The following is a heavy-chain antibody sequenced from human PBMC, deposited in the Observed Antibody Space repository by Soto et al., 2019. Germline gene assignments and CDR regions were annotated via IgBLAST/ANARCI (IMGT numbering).Heavy chain of an antibody. CDR2: ISGSGGST. Sequence: GGSLRLSCSASGFTFSSYGMHWVRQAPGKGLEWVSAISGSGGSTYYADSVKGRFTISRDNSKNTLYLQMNSLRAEDTAVYYCAKARVPYCSSTSCPYYFDYWGQGTLVTVSS. J-gene: IGHJ4*02. CDR1: GFTFSSYG. CDR3: AKARVPYCSSTSCPYYFDY. V-gene: IGHV3-23*01. D-gene: IGHD2-2*01.